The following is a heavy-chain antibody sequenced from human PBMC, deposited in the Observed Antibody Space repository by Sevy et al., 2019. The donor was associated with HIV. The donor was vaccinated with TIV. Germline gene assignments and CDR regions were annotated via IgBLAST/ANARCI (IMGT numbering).Heavy chain of an antibody. CDR2: IIPIFGTA. CDR3: ARGGNHCSSTSCYVHYYYYMDV. D-gene: IGHD2-2*01. CDR1: GGTFSSYA. V-gene: IGHV1-69*06. Sequence: ASVKVSCKASGGTFSSYAISWVRQAPGQGLEWMGGIIPIFGTANYARKFQGRVTITADKSTSTAYMELSSLRSGDTAVYYCARGGNHCSSTSCYVHYYYYMDVWGKGTTVTVSS. J-gene: IGHJ6*03.